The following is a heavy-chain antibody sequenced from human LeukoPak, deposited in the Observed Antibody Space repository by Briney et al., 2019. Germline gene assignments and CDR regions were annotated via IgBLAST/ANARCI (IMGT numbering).Heavy chain of an antibody. Sequence: GGTLRLSCAASGFTFSNYGLSWVRQAPGKGLEWVSAISGSGGSTYYADSVKGRFTISRDNSKNTLYLQMNSLRAEDTAVYYCATPPTVTRNYWGQGTLVTVSS. V-gene: IGHV3-23*01. CDR3: ATPPTVTRNY. J-gene: IGHJ4*02. D-gene: IGHD4-17*01. CDR1: GFTFSNYG. CDR2: ISGSGGST.